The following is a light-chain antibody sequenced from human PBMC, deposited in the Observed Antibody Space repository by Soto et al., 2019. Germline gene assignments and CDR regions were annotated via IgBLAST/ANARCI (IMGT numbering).Light chain of an antibody. V-gene: IGKV1-5*03. J-gene: IGKJ1*01. CDR1: QSISIW. CDR3: QQYTNRWT. CDR2: KAS. Sequence: DIQMTQSPSTLSASVGDRVTITCRASQSISIWLAWYQQKPGKAPNLLIYKASSLESGVPSRFSGSGSGTEFTLTISSLQTDDFATYYCQQYTNRWTFGQGTKVDIK.